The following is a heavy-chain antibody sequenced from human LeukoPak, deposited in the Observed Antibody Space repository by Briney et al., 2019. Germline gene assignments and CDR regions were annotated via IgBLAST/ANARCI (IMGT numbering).Heavy chain of an antibody. D-gene: IGHD3-22*01. Sequence: ASVKVSCMATGYTVTVPVIHCVRQAPGQANERMGRINPNSGGTNYAKKFQGRVTMNRDTSISTAYMELSRLRSDDTAVYYCARDRGYYDSTDYWGQGTLVTVSS. V-gene: IGHV1-2*06. CDR2: INPNSGGT. J-gene: IGHJ4*02. CDR1: GYTVTVPV. CDR3: ARDRGYYDSTDY.